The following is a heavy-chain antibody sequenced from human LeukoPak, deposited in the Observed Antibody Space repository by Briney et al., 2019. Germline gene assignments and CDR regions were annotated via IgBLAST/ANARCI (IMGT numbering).Heavy chain of an antibody. CDR3: ASALGDIVATIFDY. D-gene: IGHD5-12*01. J-gene: IGHJ4*02. V-gene: IGHV3-30-3*01. CDR1: GFTFSSYA. CDR2: ISYDGSNK. Sequence: GRSLRLSCAASGFTFSSYAMHWVRQAPGKGLEWVAVISYDGSNKYYADSVKGRLTISRDNSKNTLYLQMNSLRAEDTAVYYCASALGDIVATIFDYWGQGTLVTVSS.